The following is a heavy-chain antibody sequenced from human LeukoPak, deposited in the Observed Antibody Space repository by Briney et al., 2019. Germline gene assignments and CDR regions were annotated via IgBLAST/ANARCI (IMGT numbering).Heavy chain of an antibody. Sequence: SETLSLTCTVSGGSISSGGYYWSWIRQHPGKGLEWIGYIYYSGSTYYNPSLKSRVTISVDTSKNQFSLKLTSVTAADTAVYYCARVLSSGWAGFDYWGQGALVTVSS. D-gene: IGHD6-19*01. J-gene: IGHJ4*02. V-gene: IGHV4-31*03. CDR1: GGSISSGGYY. CDR2: IYYSGST. CDR3: ARVLSSGWAGFDY.